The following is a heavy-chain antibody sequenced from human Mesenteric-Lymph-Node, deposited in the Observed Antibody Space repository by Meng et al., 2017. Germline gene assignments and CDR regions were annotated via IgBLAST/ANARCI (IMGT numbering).Heavy chain of an antibody. CDR1: GFTFSNAW. CDR2: IKSKTDGGTT. CDR3: TTARWELPTQFDN. V-gene: IGHV3-15*01. Sequence: GESLKISCAASGFTFSNAWMSWVRQAPGKGLEWVGRIKSKTDGGTTDYAAPVKGRFTISRDNSKNTLYLQMNSLTTEDTAVYYCTTARWELPTQFDNWGQGTLVTVSS. D-gene: IGHD1-26*01. J-gene: IGHJ4*02.